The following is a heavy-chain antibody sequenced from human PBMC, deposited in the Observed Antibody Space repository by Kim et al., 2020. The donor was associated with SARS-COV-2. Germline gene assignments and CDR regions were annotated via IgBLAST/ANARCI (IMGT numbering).Heavy chain of an antibody. J-gene: IGHJ4*02. V-gene: IGHV1-3*01. D-gene: IGHD4-17*01. Sequence: RNTQSFQGRVTFTKETSASTAYMELSSLRSEDTAVYYCARALATTTFLDSWGQGTLVTVSS. CDR3: ARALATTTFLDS.